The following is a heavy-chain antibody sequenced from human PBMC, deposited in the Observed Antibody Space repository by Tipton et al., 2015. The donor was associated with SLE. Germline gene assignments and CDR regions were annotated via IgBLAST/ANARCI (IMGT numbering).Heavy chain of an antibody. CDR1: GGSFSGYY. CDR2: INHSGST. J-gene: IGHJ6*02. CDR3: GFGVVTFLNYYGMDV. V-gene: IGHV4-34*01. Sequence: TLSLTCAVYGGSFSGYYWSWIRQPPGKGLEWIGEINHSGSTNYNPSLKSRVTISVDTSKNQFSLKLSSVTAADTAVYYCGFGVVTFLNYYGMDVWGQGTTVTVSS. D-gene: IGHD3-3*01.